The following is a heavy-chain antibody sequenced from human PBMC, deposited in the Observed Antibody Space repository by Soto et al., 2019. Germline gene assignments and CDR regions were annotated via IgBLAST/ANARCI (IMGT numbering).Heavy chain of an antibody. V-gene: IGHV3-23*01. J-gene: IGHJ6*02. CDR2: ISGSGASK. CDR1: GFTFGDYA. D-gene: IGHD3-22*01. Sequence: GGSLRLSCTASGFTFGDYAMSWFRQAPGKGLQWVSGISGSGASKYYADSVKGRFTISRDNSKNTLYLQMNSLRAGDTAVYYCADSYDSSGYYNYYYYGMDVWGQGTTVTVSS. CDR3: ADSYDSSGYYNYYYYGMDV.